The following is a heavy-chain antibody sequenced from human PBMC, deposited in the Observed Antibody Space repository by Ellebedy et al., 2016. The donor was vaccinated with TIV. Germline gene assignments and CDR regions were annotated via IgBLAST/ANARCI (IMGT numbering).Heavy chain of an antibody. J-gene: IGHJ6*02. Sequence: GGSLRLXXAASGFTFSSYAMSWVRQAPGKGLEWVSAISGSGGSTYYADSVKGRFTISRDNSKNTLYLQMNSLRAEDTAVYYCAKDTVDTVYYGMDVWGQGTTVTVSS. CDR2: ISGSGGST. CDR3: AKDTVDTVYYGMDV. V-gene: IGHV3-23*01. D-gene: IGHD5-18*01. CDR1: GFTFSSYA.